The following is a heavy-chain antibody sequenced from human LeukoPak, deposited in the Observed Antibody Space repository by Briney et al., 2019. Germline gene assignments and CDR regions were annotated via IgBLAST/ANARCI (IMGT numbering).Heavy chain of an antibody. J-gene: IGHJ5*02. CDR2: INHSGST. D-gene: IGHD2-2*01. CDR1: GGSFSGYY. CDR3: ARVRYCSSTNCP. V-gene: IGHV4-34*01. Sequence: KPSETLSLTCAVYGGSFSGYYWSWIRQPPGKGLEWIGEINHSGSTNYNPSLKSRVTISVDTSKNQFSLKLSSVTAADTAVYYCARVRYCSSTNCPWGQGTLVTVSS.